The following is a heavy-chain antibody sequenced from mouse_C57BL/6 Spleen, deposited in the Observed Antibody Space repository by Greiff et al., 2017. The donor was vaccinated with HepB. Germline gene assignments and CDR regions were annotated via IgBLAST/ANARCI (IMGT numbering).Heavy chain of an antibody. D-gene: IGHD2-2*01. CDR3: ARGGLRQYFDY. CDR1: GFTFSDYG. Sequence: EVMLVESGGGLVKPGGSLKLSCAASGFTFSDYGMHWVRQAPEKGLEWVAYISSGSSTIYYADTVKGRFTISRDNAKNTLFLQTTSLRSEDTAMYYCARGGLRQYFDYWGQGTTLTVSS. J-gene: IGHJ2*01. CDR2: ISSGSSTI. V-gene: IGHV5-17*01.